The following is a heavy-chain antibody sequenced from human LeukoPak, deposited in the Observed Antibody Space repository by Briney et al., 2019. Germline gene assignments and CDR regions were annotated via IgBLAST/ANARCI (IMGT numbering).Heavy chain of an antibody. Sequence: SETLSLTCTVFGGSISSSSYYWGWIRQPPGKGLEWIGSIYYSGSTYYNPSLKSRVTISVDTSKNQFSLKLSSVTAADTAVYYCARHSYSSSSVDYWGQGTLVTVSS. D-gene: IGHD6-6*01. CDR2: IYYSGST. J-gene: IGHJ4*02. CDR1: GGSISSSSYY. CDR3: ARHSYSSSSVDY. V-gene: IGHV4-39*01.